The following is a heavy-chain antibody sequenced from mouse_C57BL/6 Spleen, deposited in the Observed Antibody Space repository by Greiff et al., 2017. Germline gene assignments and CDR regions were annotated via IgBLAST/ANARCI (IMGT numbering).Heavy chain of an antibody. CDR2: IDPEDGET. Sequence: VQLQQSGAELVKPGASVKLSCTASGFNIKDYYTHWVMQRTEQGMEWIGRIDPEDGETKYAPKFQGKATITADTSSNTAYLQHSSLTSEDTAVYYCAILSLHYAMDYWGQGTSVTVSS. CDR1: GFNIKDYY. V-gene: IGHV14-2*01. D-gene: IGHD2-12*01. J-gene: IGHJ4*01. CDR3: AILSLHYAMDY.